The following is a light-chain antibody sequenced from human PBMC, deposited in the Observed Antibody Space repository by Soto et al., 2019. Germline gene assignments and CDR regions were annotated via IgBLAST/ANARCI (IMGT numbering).Light chain of an antibody. CDR3: SSYTSSSTLVV. V-gene: IGLV2-14*01. Sequence: QSALTQPASVSGSPGQSITISCTGTSRDVGGYNYVSWYQQHPGKAPKLMIYEVRNRPSGVSNRFYGYKSGNTASLTISGLQADDEAEYYCSSYTSSSTLVVVGGGTKLTVL. CDR1: SRDVGGYNY. CDR2: EVR. J-gene: IGLJ2*01.